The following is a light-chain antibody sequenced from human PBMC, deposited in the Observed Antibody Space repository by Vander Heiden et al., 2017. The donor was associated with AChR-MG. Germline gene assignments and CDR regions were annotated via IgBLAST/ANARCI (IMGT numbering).Light chain of an antibody. CDR1: QDISNY. CDR3: QQHKTYPLT. CDR2: AAS. J-gene: IGKJ4*01. V-gene: IGKV1-16*01. Sequence: DIQMTQSPSSPSASVGDRVTSILRASQDISNYVAWFQQKTGKAPKPLMYAASSLQSGVSSRFSFSGSGTEYTLTISSLQPEDFATYYCQQHKTYPLTFGGGTKVEIK.